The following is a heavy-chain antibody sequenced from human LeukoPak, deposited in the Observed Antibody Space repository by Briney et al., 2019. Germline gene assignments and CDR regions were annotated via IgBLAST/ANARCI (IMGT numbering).Heavy chain of an antibody. D-gene: IGHD6-19*01. CDR2: ISSSGSTR. J-gene: IGHJ4*02. V-gene: IGHV3-48*03. CDR1: GFTFSSYE. CDR3: ARDGSGWYDY. Sequence: GGSLRLSCAASGFTFSSYEMNWVCQAPGKGLEWVSYISSSGSTRYYADSVKGRFTISRDNAENSLYLQMNSLRAEDTGVYYCARDGSGWYDYWGQGILVTVSS.